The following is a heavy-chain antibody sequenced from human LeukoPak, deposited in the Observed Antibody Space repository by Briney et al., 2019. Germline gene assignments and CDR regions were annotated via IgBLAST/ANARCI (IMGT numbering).Heavy chain of an antibody. CDR3: VRDRCSSTSCSLVEEVYGMDV. Sequence: GGSLRLSCAASGFTFSSYSMNWVRQAPGKGLEWVSSISSSSSYIYYADSVKGRFTISRDNAKNSLYLQMNSLRAEDTAVYYCVRDRCSSTSCSLVEEVYGMDVWGQGTTVTVSS. V-gene: IGHV3-21*01. D-gene: IGHD2-2*01. CDR1: GFTFSSYS. CDR2: ISSSSSYI. J-gene: IGHJ6*02.